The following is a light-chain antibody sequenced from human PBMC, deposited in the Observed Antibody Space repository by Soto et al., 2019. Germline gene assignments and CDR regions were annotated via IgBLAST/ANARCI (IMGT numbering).Light chain of an antibody. CDR3: QQYFSPPFT. J-gene: IGKJ3*01. CDR2: WAS. V-gene: IGKV4-1*01. CDR1: QSVLYSSNNKNY. Sequence: DIVMTQSPDSLAVSLGEGATINCKSSQSVLYSSNNKNYLAWYQQKPGQPPKLLLYWASTRESGVPDRFSGSGSGTDFTLTISSLQAEDVAVYYCQQYFSPPFTFGPGTKVDIK.